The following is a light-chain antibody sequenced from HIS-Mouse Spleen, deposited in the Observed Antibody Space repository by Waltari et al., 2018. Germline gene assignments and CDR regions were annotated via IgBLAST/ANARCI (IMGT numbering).Light chain of an antibody. Sequence: EIVMTQSPATLSVSPGERATLSCRASQSVSSNLAWYQQKPGQAPRLLIYGASTRATGIPARFSGSGSGTECTLTISSLQSEDFAVYYCQQYNNWPPFTFGPGTKVDIK. CDR3: QQYNNWPPFT. CDR2: GAS. CDR1: QSVSSN. J-gene: IGKJ3*01. V-gene: IGKV3-15*01.